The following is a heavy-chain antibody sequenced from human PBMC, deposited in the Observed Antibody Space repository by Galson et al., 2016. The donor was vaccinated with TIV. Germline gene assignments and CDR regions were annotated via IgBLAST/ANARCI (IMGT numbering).Heavy chain of an antibody. Sequence: SVKVSCKVSGYSLTEVVMHWVRQAPGKGLEWMGGFDPEVGRTIYAQKLQGRVTMTADTSTDTAYMELGSLRFEDTAVYYRATVAWFPGLSLDNWGQGTLVTVSS. CDR1: GYSLTEVV. CDR3: ATVAWFPGLSLDN. CDR2: FDPEVGRT. D-gene: IGHD3-22*01. V-gene: IGHV1-24*01. J-gene: IGHJ4*02.